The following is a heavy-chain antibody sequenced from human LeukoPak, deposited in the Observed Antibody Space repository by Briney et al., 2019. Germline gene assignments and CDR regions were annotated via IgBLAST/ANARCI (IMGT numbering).Heavy chain of an antibody. V-gene: IGHV1-8*01. J-gene: IGHJ4*02. CDR1: GYTFTSYD. CDR3: ARATRQYCSSTSCYYYFDY. D-gene: IGHD2-2*01. CDR2: MNPNSGNT. Sequence: ASVKVSCKASGYTFTSYDINWVRQATGQGLEWMGWMNPNSGNTGYAQKFQGRVTMTRNTSISTAYMELSSLRSEDTAVYYCARATRQYCSSTSCYYYFDYWGQGTLVTVSS.